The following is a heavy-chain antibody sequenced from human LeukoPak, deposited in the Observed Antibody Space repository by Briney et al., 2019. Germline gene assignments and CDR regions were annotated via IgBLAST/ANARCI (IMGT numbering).Heavy chain of an antibody. V-gene: IGHV3-23*01. CDR2: ISGSGGST. J-gene: IGHJ3*02. Sequence: LSGGSLRLSCAASGFTFSSYAMSWVRQAPGRGLEWVSAISGSGGSTYYADSVKGRFTISRDNSKNTLYPQMNSLRAEDTAVYYCAKGRRGAFDIWGQGTMVTVSS. CDR1: GFTFSSYA. CDR3: AKGRRGAFDI.